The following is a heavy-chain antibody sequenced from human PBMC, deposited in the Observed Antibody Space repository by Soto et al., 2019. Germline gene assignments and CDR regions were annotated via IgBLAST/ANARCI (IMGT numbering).Heavy chain of an antibody. D-gene: IGHD1-26*01. CDR2: ISGSGFKK. V-gene: IGHV3-23*01. CDR3: AKNQGVELVPLATVDWFDP. Sequence: LRLSCAASGFIFENFGMSWVRQAPGKGLEWISSISGSGFKKYYADSVKGRFTISRDNSKSTVYLELNNLSAEDTAVYHCAKNQGVELVPLATVDWFDPWGQGSVVTVS. J-gene: IGHJ5*02. CDR1: GFIFENFG.